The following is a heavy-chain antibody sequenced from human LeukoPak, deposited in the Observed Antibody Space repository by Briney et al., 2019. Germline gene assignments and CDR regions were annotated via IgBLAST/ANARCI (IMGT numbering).Heavy chain of an antibody. Sequence: ASVKVSCKASGYTFTSYAMHWVRRAPGQRLEWMGWINAGNGDTKYSQKFQGRVTIARDTSASTAYMELSSLRSEDTAVYYCARDRGGTGDFDYWGQGTLVTVSS. J-gene: IGHJ4*02. CDR2: INAGNGDT. V-gene: IGHV1-3*01. D-gene: IGHD1-1*01. CDR3: ARDRGGTGDFDY. CDR1: GYTFTSYA.